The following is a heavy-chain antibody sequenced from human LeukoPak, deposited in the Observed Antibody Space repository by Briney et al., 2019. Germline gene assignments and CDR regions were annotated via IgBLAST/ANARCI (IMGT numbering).Heavy chain of an antibody. V-gene: IGHV3-23*01. CDR1: GFTFSSYA. J-gene: IGHJ4*02. CDR3: AKPLEKYTYGGNFDY. CDR2: ISSSADST. Sequence: GGSPRLSCEASGFTFSSYAMSWVRQAPGKGLAWVSVISSSADSTYYADSVKGRFTISRDNSKNTLYLQMNNLRAEDAAVYYCAKPLEKYTYGGNFDYWGQGILVTVSS. D-gene: IGHD4-23*01.